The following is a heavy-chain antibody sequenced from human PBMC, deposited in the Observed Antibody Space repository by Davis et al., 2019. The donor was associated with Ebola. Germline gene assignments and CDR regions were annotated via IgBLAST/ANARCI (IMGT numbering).Heavy chain of an antibody. CDR1: GGSFSGYY. CDR2: INHSGST. CDR3: ARDPDP. V-gene: IGHV4-34*01. Sequence: PSETLSLTCAVYGGSFSGYYWSWIRQPPGKGLEWIGEINHSGSTNYNPSLKSRVTISVDTSKNQFSLKLSSVTAADTAVYYCARDPDPWGQGTLVTVSS. J-gene: IGHJ5*02.